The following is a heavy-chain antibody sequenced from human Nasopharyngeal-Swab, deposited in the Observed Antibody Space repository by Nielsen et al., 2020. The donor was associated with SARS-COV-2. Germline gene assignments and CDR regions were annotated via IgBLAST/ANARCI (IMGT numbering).Heavy chain of an antibody. V-gene: IGHV4-59*01. J-gene: IGHJ4*02. CDR1: GCSISSNY. D-gene: IGHD2-8*01. CDR3: AAYCTNGVCYDYFDH. CDR2: IYYIGST. Sequence: SKILSPTFTVPGCSISSNYWSWFPQPPGKGLEWIGYIYYIGSTNYNPSLKSRVTISVDTSKNQLSLKLRSVTDADTAVYYCAAYCTNGVCYDYFDHWGQGTLVTVSS.